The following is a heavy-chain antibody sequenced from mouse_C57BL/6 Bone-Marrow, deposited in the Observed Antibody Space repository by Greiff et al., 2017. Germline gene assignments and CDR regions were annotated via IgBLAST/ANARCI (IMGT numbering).Heavy chain of an antibody. Sequence: QVQLQQSGAELVRPGTSVKVSCKASGYAFTNYLIEWVKQRPGQGLEWIGVINPGSGGTNYNEKFKGKATLTADKSSSTAYMQLSSLTSDDSAAYFYARSRNWDSWFAYWGQGTLVTVSA. J-gene: IGHJ3*01. CDR3: ARSRNWDSWFAY. CDR1: GYAFTNYL. D-gene: IGHD4-1*01. V-gene: IGHV1-54*01. CDR2: INPGSGGT.